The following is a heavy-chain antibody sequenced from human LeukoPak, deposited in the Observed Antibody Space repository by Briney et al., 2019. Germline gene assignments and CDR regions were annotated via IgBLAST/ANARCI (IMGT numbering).Heavy chain of an antibody. J-gene: IGHJ4*02. D-gene: IGHD5-18*01. V-gene: IGHV3-23*01. Sequence: GGSLRLSCAAPGFTFRLYGMNWVRQAPGKGLEGFSAISGCGETTTYTDYVKGRFTISRDNSKNTVYLQMNSLSAEDTAVYYCAKARAGGYNYGPFDYWGQGTLVTVSS. CDR2: ISGCGETT. CDR1: GFTFRLYG. CDR3: AKARAGGYNYGPFDY.